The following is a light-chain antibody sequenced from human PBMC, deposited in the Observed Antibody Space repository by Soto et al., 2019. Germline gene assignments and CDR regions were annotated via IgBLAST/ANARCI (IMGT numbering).Light chain of an antibody. Sequence: DIQMTQSPSSLSASVGDRVTITCRASQGISNSLAWYQQNAGKSPKLLIYAASNLQSGVPSRFSGSGSGTDFSLTISSLQPEDVATYYVQTYNSARVTFGGGTKVEIK. CDR3: QTYNSARVT. CDR2: AAS. J-gene: IGKJ4*01. V-gene: IGKV1-27*01. CDR1: QGISNS.